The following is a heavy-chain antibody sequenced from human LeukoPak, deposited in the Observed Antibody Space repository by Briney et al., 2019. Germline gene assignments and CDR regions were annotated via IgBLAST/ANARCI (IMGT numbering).Heavy chain of an antibody. Sequence: SETLSLTCTVSGGSISSYYWSWIRQPPGKGLEWIGYIYYSGSTNYNPSLKSRVTISVDTSKNQFPLKLSSVTAADTAVYYCARGGGIRSAFDIWGQGTMVTVSS. CDR2: IYYSGST. CDR3: ARGGGIRSAFDI. CDR1: GGSISSYY. V-gene: IGHV4-59*01. D-gene: IGHD3-3*02. J-gene: IGHJ3*02.